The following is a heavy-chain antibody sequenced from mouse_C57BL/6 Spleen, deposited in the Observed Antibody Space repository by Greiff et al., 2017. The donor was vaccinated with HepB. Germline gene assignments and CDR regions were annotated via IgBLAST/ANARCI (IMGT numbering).Heavy chain of an antibody. CDR1: GFTFSSYA. Sequence: EVQLVESGGGLVKPGGSLELSCAASGFTFSSYAMSWVRQTPEKRLEWVATISDGGSYTYYPDNVKGRFTISRDNAKNNLYLQMSHLKSEDTAMYYCARDTGYYFDYWGQGTTLTVSS. J-gene: IGHJ2*01. CDR2: ISDGGSYT. CDR3: ARDTGYYFDY. D-gene: IGHD4-1*01. V-gene: IGHV5-4*01.